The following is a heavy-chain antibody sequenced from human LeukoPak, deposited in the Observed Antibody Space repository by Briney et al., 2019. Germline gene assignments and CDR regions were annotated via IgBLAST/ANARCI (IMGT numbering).Heavy chain of an antibody. CDR3: AKAYYYDSSDLPYYFDY. CDR2: SIGSGGSA. D-gene: IGHD3-22*01. V-gene: IGHV3-23*01. Sequence: PGGSLRLSCVASGFTFSTYTMNWIRQAPGKGLEWVSGSIGSGGSAFYADSVKGRFSISRDTSKNTLFLHMNNLRAGDTAVYYCAKAYYYDSSDLPYYFDYWGQGTLVTVSS. J-gene: IGHJ4*02. CDR1: GFTFSTYT.